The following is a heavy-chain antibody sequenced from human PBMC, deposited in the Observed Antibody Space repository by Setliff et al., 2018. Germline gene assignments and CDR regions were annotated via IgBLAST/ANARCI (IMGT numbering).Heavy chain of an antibody. V-gene: IGHV4-61*01. CDR3: AAVGIDAGGGWFDP. CDR2: IYYRGTT. CDR1: GDSISSTSYQ. J-gene: IGHJ5*02. Sequence: LETLSLTCTVSGDSISSTSYQWNWIRQSPGKGLEWIGYIYYRGTTNYNSSLKSRVTISIDMSKNQFSLKLSSATAADTAVYFCAAVGIDAGGGWFDPWGHGIPVTVSS. D-gene: IGHD1-26*01.